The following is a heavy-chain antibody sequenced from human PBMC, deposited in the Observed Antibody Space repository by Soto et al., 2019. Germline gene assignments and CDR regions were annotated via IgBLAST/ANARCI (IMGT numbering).Heavy chain of an antibody. CDR3: AIPCGVPGDSYGMDV. CDR1: GYSFTSYW. V-gene: IGHV5-10-1*01. CDR2: IDPSDSYT. J-gene: IGHJ6*02. D-gene: IGHD2-2*01. Sequence: PGESLKISCKGSGYSFTSYWISWVRQMPGKGLECMGRIDPSDSYTNYSPSFQGHVTISADKSISTAYLQWSSLKASDTAMYYCAIPCGVPGDSYGMDVWGQGTTVTVSS.